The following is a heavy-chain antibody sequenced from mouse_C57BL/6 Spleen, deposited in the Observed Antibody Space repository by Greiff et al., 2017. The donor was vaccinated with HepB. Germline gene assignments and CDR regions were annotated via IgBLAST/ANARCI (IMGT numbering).Heavy chain of an antibody. CDR2: ISYDGSN. J-gene: IGHJ4*01. D-gene: IGHD2-9*01. Sequence: VQLKESGPGLVKPSQSLSLTCSVTGYSITSGYYWNWIRQFPGNKLEWMGYISYDGSNNYNPSLKNRISITRDTSKNQFFLKLNSVTTEDTATYYCARGSYYGYDEGYAMDYWGQGTSVTVSS. CDR1: GYSITSGYY. V-gene: IGHV3-6*01. CDR3: ARGSYYGYDEGYAMDY.